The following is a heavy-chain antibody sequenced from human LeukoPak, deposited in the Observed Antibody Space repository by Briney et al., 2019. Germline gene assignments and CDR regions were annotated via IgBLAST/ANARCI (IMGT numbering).Heavy chain of an antibody. V-gene: IGHV3-64*04. CDR1: GFTFSSYA. Sequence: GGSLRLSCSASGFTFSSYAMHWVRQAPGKGLEYVSAISSNGGSTYYADSVKGRFTISRDNSKNTLYLQMNSLRAEDTAVYYCAKVGYNANFDYWGQGTLVTVSS. D-gene: IGHD5-24*01. CDR3: AKVGYNANFDY. CDR2: ISSNGGST. J-gene: IGHJ4*02.